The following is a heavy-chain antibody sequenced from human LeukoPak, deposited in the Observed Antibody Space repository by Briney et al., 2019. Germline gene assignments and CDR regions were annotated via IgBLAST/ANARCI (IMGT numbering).Heavy chain of an antibody. V-gene: IGHV4-38-2*02. Sequence: SETLSLTCTVSGYSISTGYYCGWRRQPPGRGLGWIGTFSRGGSTYYTPSLKGRVTISVDTSTTPFSLKLSSVTAADTAVYYCARVPQGERLTAVGVPERYYYYSMYVSGKRATCTASS. J-gene: IGHJ6*03. D-gene: IGHD4-23*01. CDR2: FSRGGST. CDR3: ARVPQGERLTAVGVPERYYYYSMYV. CDR1: GYSISTGYY.